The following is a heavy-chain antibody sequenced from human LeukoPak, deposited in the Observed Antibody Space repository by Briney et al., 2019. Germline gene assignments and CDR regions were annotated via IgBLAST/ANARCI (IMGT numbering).Heavy chain of an antibody. CDR1: GFTFGDYA. CDR2: IRSKSYGGTT. D-gene: IGHD2-15*01. J-gene: IGHJ3*02. Sequence: GGSLRLSCTASGFTFGDYAMAWVPQAPGKGLEWVGFIRSKSYGGTTEYAASVKGRFTISRDDSKSIAYLQMNSLKTEDTAVYYCSRGPYCSSGSCYPDPDAFDIWGQGTVVTFSS. CDR3: SRGPYCSSGSCYPDPDAFDI. V-gene: IGHV3-49*04.